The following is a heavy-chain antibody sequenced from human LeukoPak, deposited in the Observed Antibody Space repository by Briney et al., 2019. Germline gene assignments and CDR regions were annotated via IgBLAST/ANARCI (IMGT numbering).Heavy chain of an antibody. CDR3: AREPPLNSGYDQTFDY. J-gene: IGHJ4*02. V-gene: IGHV1-18*01. CDR1: GYTFTSYG. Sequence: ASVKVSCKASGYTFTSYGISWVRQAPGQGREWMGWISAYNGNTNNAQKLQGRVTMTTDTSTSTAYMELRSLRSDDTAVYYCAREPPLNSGYDQTFDYWGQGTLVTVSS. D-gene: IGHD5-12*01. CDR2: ISAYNGNT.